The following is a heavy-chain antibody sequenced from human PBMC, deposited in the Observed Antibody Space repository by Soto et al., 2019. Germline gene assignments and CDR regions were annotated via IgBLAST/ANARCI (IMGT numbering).Heavy chain of an antibody. CDR3: ARVSAAAGTVDWFDP. J-gene: IGHJ5*02. Sequence: SETLSLTCTVSGGSISSYYWSWIRQPPGKGLEWIGYIYYSATTNYNPSLKSRVTISVDTSKNQFSLKLSSVTAADTAVYYCARVSAAAGTVDWFDPWGQGTLVTVSS. CDR1: GGSISSYY. V-gene: IGHV4-59*01. CDR2: IYYSATT. D-gene: IGHD6-13*01.